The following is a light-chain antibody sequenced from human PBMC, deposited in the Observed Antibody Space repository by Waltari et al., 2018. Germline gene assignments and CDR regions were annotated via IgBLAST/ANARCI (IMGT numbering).Light chain of an antibody. Sequence: QSVLTQPPSVSAAPGQRVTIACSGGSSKIGDNYVSWYRQFAGTAPKPLIYENTERPSGIPGRFSGSKSGPSVTLDITGLQAGDEADYYCGTWDSSLSGAVFGGGTHLTVL. V-gene: IGLV1-51*02. CDR1: SSKIGDNY. J-gene: IGLJ7*01. CDR3: GTWDSSLSGAV. CDR2: ENT.